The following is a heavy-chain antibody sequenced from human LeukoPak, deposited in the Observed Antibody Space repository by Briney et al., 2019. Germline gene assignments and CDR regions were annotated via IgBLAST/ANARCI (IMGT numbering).Heavy chain of an antibody. CDR2: ISGSGGST. V-gene: IGHV3-23*01. J-gene: IGHJ4*02. Sequence: PGGSLRLSCAASGFTFSSYAMSWVRQAPGKGLEWVSAISGSGGSTYYADSVKGRFTISRDNSKNTLYLQMNSLRAEDTAVYYCAKARYSGSYLGGVVYFDYWGQGTLVTVSS. D-gene: IGHD1-26*01. CDR3: AKARYSGSYLGGVVYFDY. CDR1: GFTFSSYA.